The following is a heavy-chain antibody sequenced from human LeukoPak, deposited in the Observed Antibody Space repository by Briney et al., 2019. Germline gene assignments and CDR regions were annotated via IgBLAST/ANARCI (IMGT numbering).Heavy chain of an antibody. Sequence: PGRSLRLSCAASGFTLSSYAMHWVRQAAGKGLEWVAVISYDGSNKFYADSVKGRFTISRDNSKNTLYVQMNSLRAEDTAVYYCAKGHSRSYTNYFDYWGQGTLLTVSS. CDR1: GFTLSSYA. CDR3: AKGHSRSYTNYFDY. J-gene: IGHJ4*02. CDR2: ISYDGSNK. D-gene: IGHD1-26*01. V-gene: IGHV3-30*18.